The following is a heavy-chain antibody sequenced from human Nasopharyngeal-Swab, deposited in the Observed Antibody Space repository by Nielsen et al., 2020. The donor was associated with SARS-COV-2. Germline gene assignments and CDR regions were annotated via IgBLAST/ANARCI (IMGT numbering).Heavy chain of an antibody. CDR2: IYYSGSS. Sequence: SETLSLTCTVSGVSVSSGSYYWSWIRQPPGKGLEWIGYIYYSGSSNYNPSLKSRVTISVDTSKNQFSLKLSSVTAADTAVYYCARDPLVPAASDAFDIWGQGTMVTVSS. D-gene: IGHD2-2*01. CDR3: ARDPLVPAASDAFDI. J-gene: IGHJ3*02. V-gene: IGHV4-61*01. CDR1: GVSVSSGSYY.